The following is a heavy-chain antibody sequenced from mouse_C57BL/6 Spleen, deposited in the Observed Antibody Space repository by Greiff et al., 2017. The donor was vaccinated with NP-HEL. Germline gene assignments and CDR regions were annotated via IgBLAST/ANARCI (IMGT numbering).Heavy chain of an antibody. CDR3: ARMDDYAMDY. J-gene: IGHJ4*01. CDR2: IDPSDSEP. CDR1: GYTFTSYW. V-gene: IGHV1-52*01. Sequence: QVQLQQPGAELVRPGSSVKLSCKASGYTFTSYWMHWVKQRPIQGLEWIGNIDPSDSEPHYNQKFKDKATLTVDKSSSTAYMQLSSLTSEDSAVYYCARMDDYAMDYWGQGTSVTVSS.